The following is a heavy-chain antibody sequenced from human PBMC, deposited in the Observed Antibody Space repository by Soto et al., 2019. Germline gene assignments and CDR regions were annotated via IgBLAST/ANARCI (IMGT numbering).Heavy chain of an antibody. Sequence: SLTCALSGGSLSSSNWWSWVRQPPGKGLEWIGKIYHSGSTNYNPSLKSRVTISVDKSKNQFSLKLSSVTAADTAVYYCARVYMVRGTIIRYFDYWGQGTLVTVSS. CDR1: GGSLSSSNW. D-gene: IGHD3-10*01. CDR3: ARVYMVRGTIIRYFDY. V-gene: IGHV4-4*02. CDR2: IYHSGST. J-gene: IGHJ4*02.